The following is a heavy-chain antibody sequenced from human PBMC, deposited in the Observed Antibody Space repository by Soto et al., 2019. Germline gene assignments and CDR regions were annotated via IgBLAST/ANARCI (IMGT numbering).Heavy chain of an antibody. D-gene: IGHD2-2*01. CDR2: IIPIFGTA. J-gene: IGHJ6*02. CDR3: AGGDIVVVPAATTVGPYYYGMDV. CDR1: GGTFSSYA. Sequence: SVKVSCKASGGTFSSYAISWVRQAPGQGLEWMGGIIPIFGTANYAQKFQGRVTITADESTSTAYMELSSLRSEDAAVYYCAGGDIVVVPAATTVGPYYYGMDVWGQGTTVTVPS. V-gene: IGHV1-69*13.